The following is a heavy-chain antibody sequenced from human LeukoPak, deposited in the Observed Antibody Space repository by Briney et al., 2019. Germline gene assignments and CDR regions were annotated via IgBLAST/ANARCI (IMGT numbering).Heavy chain of an antibody. D-gene: IGHD5-24*01. Sequence: SETLSPTCTVSGGSISSYYWSWIRQPPGKGLEWIGYIYYSGSTNYNPSLKSRVTISVDTSKNQFSLKLSSVTAADTAVYYCARGLTRGRDGYNYRAVAFDIWGQGTMVTVSS. J-gene: IGHJ3*02. CDR2: IYYSGST. V-gene: IGHV4-59*01. CDR3: ARGLTRGRDGYNYRAVAFDI. CDR1: GGSISSYY.